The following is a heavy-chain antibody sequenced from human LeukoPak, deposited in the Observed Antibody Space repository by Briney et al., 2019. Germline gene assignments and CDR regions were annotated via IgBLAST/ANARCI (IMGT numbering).Heavy chain of an antibody. CDR2: IYGGGAT. V-gene: IGHV3-53*01. D-gene: IGHD2-21*01. CDR1: GFTVSSSY. Sequence: PGGSLRLSCAASGFTVSSSYMSWVRQAPGKGLEWVSVIYGGGATYYADSVKGRFTISRDNSNNAFYLQMNSLRAEDTAMYYCARMNWGTALIAGGWFDPWGQGTLVTVSS. J-gene: IGHJ5*02. CDR3: ARMNWGTALIAGGWFDP.